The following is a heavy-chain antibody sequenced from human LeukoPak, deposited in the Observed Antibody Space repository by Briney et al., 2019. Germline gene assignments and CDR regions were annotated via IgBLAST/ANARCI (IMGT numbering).Heavy chain of an antibody. CDR3: ARKLTAPGDFDH. D-gene: IGHD6-13*01. CDR2: IPSDDDK. Sequence: SAPTLVKPTQTLTLTCTSSGFSLSTNGLGVGWIRKPPGNALQWPDDIPSDDDKRYSPSLKSRLPFTKNTSTNPAALTMTNNDPVDTATYYCARKLTAPGDFDHWGQGTLVNGSS. J-gene: IGHJ4*02. CDR1: GFSLSTNGLG. V-gene: IGHV2-5*02.